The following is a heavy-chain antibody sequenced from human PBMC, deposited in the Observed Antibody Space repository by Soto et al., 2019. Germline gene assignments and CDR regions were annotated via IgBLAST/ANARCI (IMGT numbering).Heavy chain of an antibody. CDR3: AKDPHSSSRVGYFDQ. Sequence: ALRLCCESSGFIFDDYAMHWVRQPPGKGLEWVSGISWNSGSINYADSVKGRFTISRDNAKNSLYLQMNSLRPEDIALYFCAKDPHSSSRVGYFDQWGRGTLVTVSS. D-gene: IGHD6-13*01. CDR1: GFIFDDYA. J-gene: IGHJ4*01. V-gene: IGHV3-9*03. CDR2: ISWNSGSI.